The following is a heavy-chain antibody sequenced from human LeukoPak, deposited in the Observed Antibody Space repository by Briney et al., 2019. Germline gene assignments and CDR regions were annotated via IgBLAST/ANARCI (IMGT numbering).Heavy chain of an antibody. D-gene: IGHD5-18*01. CDR3: ARDGYSYGLGFDY. CDR2: SYHSGST. V-gene: IGHV4-30-2*01. CDR1: GGSISSGGYS. J-gene: IGHJ4*02. Sequence: SETLSLTCAVSGGSISSGGYSWSWIRQPPGKGLEWIGYSYHSGSTYYNPSLKSRVTISVDSSKNQFSLKLSSVTAADTAVYYCARDGYSYGLGFDYWGQGTLVTVSS.